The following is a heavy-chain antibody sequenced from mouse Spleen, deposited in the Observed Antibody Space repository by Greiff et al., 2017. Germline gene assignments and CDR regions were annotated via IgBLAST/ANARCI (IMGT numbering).Heavy chain of an antibody. V-gene: IGHV5-9*02. CDR3: ARHNYGSSYYFDY. Sequence: EVKLQESGGGLVKPEGSLKLSCAASGFAFSSYGMAWVRQTPEKRLEWVATISSGGSYTYYPDSVKGRFTISRDNAKNTLYLQMSSLRSEDTAMYYCARHNYGSSYYFDYWGQGTTLTVSS. J-gene: IGHJ2*01. CDR2: ISSGGSYT. CDR1: GFAFSSYG. D-gene: IGHD1-1*01.